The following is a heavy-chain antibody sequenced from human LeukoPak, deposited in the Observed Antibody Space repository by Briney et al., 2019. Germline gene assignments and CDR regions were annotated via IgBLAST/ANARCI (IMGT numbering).Heavy chain of an antibody. CDR1: GFTFSRFV. D-gene: IGHD5-12*01. CDR2: ISSSGDTI. Sequence: PGGSLRLSCAASGFTFSRFVMHWVRQAPGKGPQWVSYISSSGDTIYYADSVKGRFTTSRDNAKNSLYLQMNSLGAEDTAVYYCARDVGKSGYGDYWGQGTLVTVSS. J-gene: IGHJ1*01. V-gene: IGHV3-48*03. CDR3: ARDVGKSGYGDY.